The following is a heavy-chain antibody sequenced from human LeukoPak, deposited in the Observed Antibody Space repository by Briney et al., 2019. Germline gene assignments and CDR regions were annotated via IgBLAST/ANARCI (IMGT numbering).Heavy chain of an antibody. D-gene: IGHD4-23*01. J-gene: IGHJ4*02. V-gene: IGHV1-8*01. CDR1: GYTFTSYD. CDR3: ATPAVDGGNSGFDY. Sequence: ASVKVSCKASGYTFTSYDINWVRQATGQGLEWMGWMNPNSGNTGYAQKFQGRVTMTRNTSISTAYMKLSSLRSEDTAVYYCATPAVDGGNSGFDYWGQGTLVTVSS. CDR2: MNPNSGNT.